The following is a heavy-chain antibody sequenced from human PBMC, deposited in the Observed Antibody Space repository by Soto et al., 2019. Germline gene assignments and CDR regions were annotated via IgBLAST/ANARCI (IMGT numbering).Heavy chain of an antibody. D-gene: IGHD1-26*01. CDR1: GYSFTSLD. V-gene: IGHV1-8*01. CDR3: ARGVTAGVDY. J-gene: IGHJ4*02. Sequence: ASVEVSCKASGYSFTSLDINWVRQTTGQGLEWMGWMQPSSGRTGYAQKFQGRVTMTRDTSINTAYMELSSLTSDDTAFYYCARGVTAGVDYWGQGTLVTVSS. CDR2: MQPSSGRT.